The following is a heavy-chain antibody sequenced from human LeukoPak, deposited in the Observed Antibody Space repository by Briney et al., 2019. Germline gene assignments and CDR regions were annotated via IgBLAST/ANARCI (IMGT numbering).Heavy chain of an antibody. CDR1: GGTFSSYA. V-gene: IGHV1-69*01. Sequence: GSSVKVSCKASGGTFSSYAISWVRQAPGQGLEWMGGIIPIFGTANYAQKFQGRVTITADESTSTAYMELRSLRSDDTAVYYCARGTDSSGYFQPAYWYFDLWGRGTLVTVSS. CDR2: IIPIFGTA. J-gene: IGHJ2*01. D-gene: IGHD3-22*01. CDR3: ARGTDSSGYFQPAYWYFDL.